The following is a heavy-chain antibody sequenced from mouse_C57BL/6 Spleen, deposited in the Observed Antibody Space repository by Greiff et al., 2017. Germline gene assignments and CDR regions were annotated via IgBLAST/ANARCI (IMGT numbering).Heavy chain of an antibody. CDR2: INYDGSST. CDR3: AREGWDVPLDY. D-gene: IGHD4-1*01. Sequence: EVKLVESEGGLVQPGSSMKLSCTASGFTFSDYYMAWVRQVPEKGLEWVANINYDGSSTYYLDSLKSRFIISRDNAKNILYLQMSSLKSEDTATYYCAREGWDVPLDYWGQGTTLTVSS. J-gene: IGHJ2*01. CDR1: GFTFSDYY. V-gene: IGHV5-16*01.